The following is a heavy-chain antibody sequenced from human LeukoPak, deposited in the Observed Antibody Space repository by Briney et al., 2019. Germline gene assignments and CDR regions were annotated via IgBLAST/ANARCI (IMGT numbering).Heavy chain of an antibody. CDR1: GGSFSSFV. J-gene: IGHJ4*02. Sequence: GASVRVSCKASGGSFSSFVITWVRQAPGQGLEWMGRIIPVLGVSNFAQKFQGRVTMTRNTSISTAYMELSSLRSEDTAVYYCARLIAAAGTVTDWGQGTLVTVSS. CDR2: IIPVLGVS. CDR3: ARLIAAAGTVTD. V-gene: IGHV1-69*04. D-gene: IGHD6-13*01.